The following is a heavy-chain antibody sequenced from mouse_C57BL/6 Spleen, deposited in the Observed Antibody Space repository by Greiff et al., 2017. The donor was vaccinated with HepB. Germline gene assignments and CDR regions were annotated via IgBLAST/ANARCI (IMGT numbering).Heavy chain of an antibody. CDR3: AKLGRGGGYAMDY. CDR2: IDPSDSYT. J-gene: IGHJ4*01. CDR1: GYTFTSYW. V-gene: IGHV1-50*01. D-gene: IGHD4-1*01. Sequence: QVQLQQPGAELVKPGASVKLSCKASGYTFTSYWMQWVKQRPGQGLEWIGEIDPSDSYTNYNQKFKGKATLTVDTSSSTAYMQLSSLTSEDSAVYYCAKLGRGGGYAMDYWGQGTSVTVSS.